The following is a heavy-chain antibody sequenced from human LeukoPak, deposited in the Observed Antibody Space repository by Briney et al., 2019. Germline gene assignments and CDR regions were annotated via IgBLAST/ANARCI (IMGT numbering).Heavy chain of an antibody. Sequence: SQTLSLTCTVSGGSLSSYYWSWIRQPPGKGLEWIGYIYYSGSTNYNPSLKSRVTISVDTSKNQFSLKLSSVTAADTAVYYCARLGGYYDSSGLGYWGQGTLVTVSS. J-gene: IGHJ4*02. CDR2: IYYSGST. V-gene: IGHV4-59*08. D-gene: IGHD3-22*01. CDR3: ARLGGYYDSSGLGY. CDR1: GGSLSSYY.